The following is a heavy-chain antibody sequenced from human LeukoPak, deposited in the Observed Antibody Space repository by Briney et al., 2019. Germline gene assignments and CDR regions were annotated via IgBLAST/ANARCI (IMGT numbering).Heavy chain of an antibody. V-gene: IGHV3-23*01. J-gene: IGHJ4*02. CDR1: GFTFSSYA. Sequence: QPGGSLKLSCAASGFTFSSYAMNWVRQAPGQGRECVSGISGSGAGTNYADSVKGRFTISRDNSKHTLYLQMNSLRAEDTAVYYCEKAYCSSTICYWNYWGQGTLATVSS. CDR3: EKAYCSSTICYWNY. D-gene: IGHD2-2*01. CDR2: ISGSGAGT.